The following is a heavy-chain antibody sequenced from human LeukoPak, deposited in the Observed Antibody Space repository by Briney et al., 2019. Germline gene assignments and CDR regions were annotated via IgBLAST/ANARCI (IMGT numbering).Heavy chain of an antibody. V-gene: IGHV3-30*04. CDR2: ISSDGSMK. J-gene: IGHJ6*03. D-gene: IGHD5-24*01. CDR3: AKADEYYYYYYYLDV. CDR1: GFTFNNHV. Sequence: GGSLRLSCAASGFTFNNHVMHWVCQAPGKGLEWVSVISSDGSMKYYADSAKGRFTISRDNSQNTLYLQMNSLRSEDTAVYYCAKADEYYYYYYYLDVWGKGTTVTVSS.